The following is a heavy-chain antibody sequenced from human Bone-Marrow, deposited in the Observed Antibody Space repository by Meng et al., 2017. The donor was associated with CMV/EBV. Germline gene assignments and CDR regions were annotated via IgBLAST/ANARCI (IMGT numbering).Heavy chain of an antibody. D-gene: IGHD2-15*01. CDR3: AIGRYCSGGSCYSEDY. J-gene: IGHJ4*02. CDR2: INHRASP. Sequence: SETLSLTCAVYGGSFSNYYWSWIRQSPGKGLEWIGEINHRASPNYNPSLKSRVTISGDTSKNQFSLRLTSVTAADTAVYYCAIGRYCSGGSCYSEDYWGQGTRVTVYS. V-gene: IGHV4-34*01. CDR1: GGSFSNYY.